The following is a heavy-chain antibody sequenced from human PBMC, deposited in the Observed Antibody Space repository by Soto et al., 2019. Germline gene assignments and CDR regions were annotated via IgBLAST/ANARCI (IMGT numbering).Heavy chain of an antibody. CDR3: ARPANTVADHFDL. V-gene: IGHV5-51*01. CDR2: IYPSDSDT. D-gene: IGHD4-17*01. CDR1: GYTFTIYW. Sequence: GESLKISCQVSGYTFTIYWIGWVCQMPGKGLEWMGIIYPSDSDTRYSPSFQGQVTISADQSINTAYLQWDSLKASATAIYYCARPANTVADHFDLWGQGTPVTVSS. J-gene: IGHJ4*02.